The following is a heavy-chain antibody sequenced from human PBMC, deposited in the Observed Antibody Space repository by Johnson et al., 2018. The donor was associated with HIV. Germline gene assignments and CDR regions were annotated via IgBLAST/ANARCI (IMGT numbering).Heavy chain of an antibody. J-gene: IGHJ3*02. CDR1: GFTVGSNY. CDR2: IYSGGTT. D-gene: IGHD4-17*01. Sequence: VQLVESGGGLVQPGGSLRLSCAASGFTVGSNYMNWVRQAPGKGLEWVSVIYSGGTTYYADSVKGRFIISRDSSKNTLYLQMDRLRAEDTALYYCARDGTTGPSGDAFDIWGQGTMVTVSS. CDR3: ARDGTTGPSGDAFDI. V-gene: IGHV3-66*01.